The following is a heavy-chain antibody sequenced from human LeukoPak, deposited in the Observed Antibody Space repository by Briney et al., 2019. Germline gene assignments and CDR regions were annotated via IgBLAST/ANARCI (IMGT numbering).Heavy chain of an antibody. CDR3: AKGLRGRYDY. J-gene: IGHJ4*02. CDR2: ITDNGIST. CDR1: GFTFNSYA. Sequence: GGSLRLSCAASGFTFNSYAMAWVRQAPEKGLEWVSSITDNGISTYYADSVKGRFTISRDNSKNTLFLQMNSLRAGDTAVYFCAKGLRGRYDYWGQGTLVTVSS. V-gene: IGHV3-23*01. D-gene: IGHD1-26*01.